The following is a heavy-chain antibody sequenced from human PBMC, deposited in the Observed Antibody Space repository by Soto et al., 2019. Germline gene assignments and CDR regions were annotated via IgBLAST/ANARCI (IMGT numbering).Heavy chain of an antibody. J-gene: IGHJ6*02. Sequence: EVQLVESGGGLVQPGGSVRLSCAASKFTITSYWMHWVRQVPGQGLVWVSRINSDGSSISYADAVKGRFTISRDNAKNTLYLQMNSLRVEDTAVYYCAREVSHGYVLRGMDVWGQGTTVTVFS. CDR2: INSDGSSI. V-gene: IGHV3-74*01. CDR1: KFTITSYW. CDR3: AREVSHGYVLRGMDV. D-gene: IGHD5-18*01.